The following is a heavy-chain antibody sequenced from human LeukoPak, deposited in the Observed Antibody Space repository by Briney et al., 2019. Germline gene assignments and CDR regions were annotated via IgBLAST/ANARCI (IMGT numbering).Heavy chain of an antibody. Sequence: ASVKVSCKASGYTFISYGSSWVRHAPGQGLEWMGWISAYNGNTNYAQKVQGRVTMTTDTSISTAYMELSRLRADDTAVYYCARVGPMVRGVNYYYYMDVWGKGTTVSVS. D-gene: IGHD3-10*01. CDR2: ISAYNGNT. CDR3: ARVGPMVRGVNYYYYMDV. V-gene: IGHV1-18*01. J-gene: IGHJ6*03. CDR1: GYTFISYG.